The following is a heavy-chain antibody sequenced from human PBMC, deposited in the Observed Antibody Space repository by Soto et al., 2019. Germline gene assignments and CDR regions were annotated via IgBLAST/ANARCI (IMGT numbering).Heavy chain of an antibody. Sequence: QVQLVESGGGLVKPGGSLRLSCAASGLSFSDSYMSWTRQAPGKGLEWVSYISPSGNSIYYADSVKGRFTISRDNAKNSLSLPMNSLRAEDTAVYYCGRSLHGGADCFDLWGQGTMVPVSS. V-gene: IGHV3-11*01. D-gene: IGHD2-21*01. J-gene: IGHJ3*01. CDR3: GRSLHGGADCFDL. CDR1: GLSFSDSY. CDR2: ISPSGNSI.